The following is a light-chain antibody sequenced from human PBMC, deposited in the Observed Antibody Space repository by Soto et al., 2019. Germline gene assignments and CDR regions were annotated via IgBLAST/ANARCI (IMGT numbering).Light chain of an antibody. Sequence: AIRMTQSPSSMSASTGDGVTITCRASQGIYIYLAWYQQKPGGAPKVLISGASTLQSGVPSRFSGTGSGTEFSLTIRSLQAEDFATYYCQQYYSYPYTFGQGTKLEIK. J-gene: IGKJ2*01. V-gene: IGKV1-8*01. CDR3: QQYYSYPYT. CDR2: GAS. CDR1: QGIYIY.